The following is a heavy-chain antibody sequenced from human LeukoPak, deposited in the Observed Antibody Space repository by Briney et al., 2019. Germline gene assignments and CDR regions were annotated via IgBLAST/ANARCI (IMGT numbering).Heavy chain of an antibody. CDR1: GYTFTRYG. CDR2: VSVYNGNT. Sequence: ASVKVSCKASGYTFTRYGISWVRQAPGQGLEWMGWVSVYNGNTNYTQKVQGRVTTTTETSTSTAFMELRSLRSDDTAVYYCARDYSRGDPDYWGQGTLVTVSS. CDR3: ARDYSRGDPDY. D-gene: IGHD3-22*01. V-gene: IGHV1-18*01. J-gene: IGHJ4*02.